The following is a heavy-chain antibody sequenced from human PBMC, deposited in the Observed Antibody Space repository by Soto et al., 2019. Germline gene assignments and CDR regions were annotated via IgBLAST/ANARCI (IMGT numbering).Heavy chain of an antibody. Sequence: GGSLRLSCAASGFTFSSYGMHWVRQAPGKGLEWVAVIWYDGSNKYYADSVKGRFTISRDNSKNTLYLQMNSLRAEDTAVYYCARAAKVIIEFDYWGQGTLVTVSS. D-gene: IGHD3-3*01. J-gene: IGHJ4*02. CDR2: IWYDGSNK. CDR3: ARAAKVIIEFDY. CDR1: GFTFSSYG. V-gene: IGHV3-33*01.